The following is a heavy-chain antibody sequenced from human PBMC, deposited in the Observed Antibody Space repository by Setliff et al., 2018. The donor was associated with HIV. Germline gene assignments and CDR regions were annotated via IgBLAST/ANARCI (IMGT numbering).Heavy chain of an antibody. V-gene: IGHV1-2*02. Sequence: ASVKVSCKASGDTLTGYYIHWVRQAPGQGLEWMGWINPNSGGTKYAQKFQGRVTLTWDTSSSLGYMEVRSLRSDDTAVFYCAREGPYGDYFDYWVPETLLVTVSS. CDR3: AREGPYGDYFDY. CDR2: INPNSGGT. CDR1: GDTLTGYY. J-gene: IGHJ4*03. D-gene: IGHD4-17*01.